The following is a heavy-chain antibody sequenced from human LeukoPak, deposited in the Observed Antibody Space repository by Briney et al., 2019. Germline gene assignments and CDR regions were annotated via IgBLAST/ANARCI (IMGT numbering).Heavy chain of an antibody. CDR3: ARVGRGDYVWGSYSFDY. CDR1: GGSISSYY. J-gene: IGHJ4*02. V-gene: IGHV4-59*01. CDR2: IYHTGST. D-gene: IGHD3-16*01. Sequence: SETLSLTCTVSGGSISSYYWSWIRQPPGKGLEWIANIYHTGSTNYNPSLSSRVTISIDTAKNQFSLKLTSVTAVDTAVSYCARVGRGDYVWGSYSFDYWGQGTLVTVSS.